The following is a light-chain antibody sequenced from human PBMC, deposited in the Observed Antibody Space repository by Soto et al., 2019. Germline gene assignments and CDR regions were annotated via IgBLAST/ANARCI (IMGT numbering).Light chain of an antibody. CDR3: QQYNNWPPVT. CDR1: QSVSSN. Sequence: EIVMTQSPAPLSVSPGERATLSCRASQSVSSNLAWYQQKPGQAPRLLIYGASTRATGIPARFSGSGSGTEFTLTISSLQSEDFAVYYCQQYNNWPPVTFGQGTKVDIK. V-gene: IGKV3-15*01. CDR2: GAS. J-gene: IGKJ1*01.